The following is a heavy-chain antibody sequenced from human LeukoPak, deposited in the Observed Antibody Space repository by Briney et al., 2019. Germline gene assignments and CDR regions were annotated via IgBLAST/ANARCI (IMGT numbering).Heavy chain of an antibody. J-gene: IGHJ4*02. CDR1: GYTFTGHY. D-gene: IGHD4-17*01. Sequence: GASVKVSCKASGYTFTGHYIHWIRHVPGQGREWMGWIKPNSGDTNYAQSFQGRDTMTRDTTINTAYMELSRLKSDDTAMYYCARDRATVTIFDSWGQGTLVTVSS. CDR2: IKPNSGDT. CDR3: ARDRATVTIFDS. V-gene: IGHV1-2*02.